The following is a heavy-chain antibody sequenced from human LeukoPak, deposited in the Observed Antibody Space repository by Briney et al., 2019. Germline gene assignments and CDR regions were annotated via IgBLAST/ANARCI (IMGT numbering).Heavy chain of an antibody. CDR1: GGSISSYY. Sequence: SETLSLTCTVSGGSISSYYWSWIRQPPGKGLEWIGYIFYSGITNYNPSLSLKSRVTISVDTSKNQFSLKLSSVTAADTAVYYCARVSWYYYSHRDAFDIWGQGTMVTVSS. J-gene: IGHJ3*02. CDR2: IFYSGIT. V-gene: IGHV4-59*12. CDR3: ARVSWYYYSHRDAFDI. D-gene: IGHD3-10*01.